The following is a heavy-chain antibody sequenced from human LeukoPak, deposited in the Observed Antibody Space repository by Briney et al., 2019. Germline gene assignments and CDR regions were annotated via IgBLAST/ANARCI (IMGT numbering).Heavy chain of an antibody. CDR2: IIPIFGTA. Sequence: GASVKVSCKASGGTFSSYAISWVRQAPGQGLEWMGGIIPIFGTANYAQKFQGRVTITADESTSTVYMELSSLRSEDTAVYYCAREEWELAFDYWGQGTLVTVSS. CDR1: GGTFSSYA. D-gene: IGHD1-26*01. CDR3: AREEWELAFDY. J-gene: IGHJ4*02. V-gene: IGHV1-69*13.